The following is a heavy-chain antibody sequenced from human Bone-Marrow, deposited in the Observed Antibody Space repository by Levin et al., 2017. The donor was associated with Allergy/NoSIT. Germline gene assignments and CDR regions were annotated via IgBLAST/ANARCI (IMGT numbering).Heavy chain of an antibody. CDR1: GGSISSGDYY. J-gene: IGHJ6*02. CDR3: ARGGFTISGVVRYYNYAMDV. Sequence: SETLSLTCNVSGGSISSGDYYWSWIRQSPGKGPEWIANIYYSGSTYYNPSLRSRVIVSIDTSKNQFSLSLASVTAADTAIYYCARGGFTISGVVRYYNYAMDVWGQGTTVTVSS. D-gene: IGHD3-3*01. CDR2: IYYSGST. V-gene: IGHV4-30-4*01.